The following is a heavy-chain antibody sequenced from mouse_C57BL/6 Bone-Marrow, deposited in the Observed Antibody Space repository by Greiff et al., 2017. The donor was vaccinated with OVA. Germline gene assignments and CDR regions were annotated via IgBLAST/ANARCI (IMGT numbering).Heavy chain of an antibody. J-gene: IGHJ4*01. CDR2: IWRGGST. D-gene: IGHD1-1*01. V-gene: IGHV2-9*01. Sequence: VQLQQSGPGLVAPSQSLSISCTVSGFSLTSYGVDWVRQPPGKGLEWLGVIWRGGSTNYNSEFMSRLSISKDKSKSKVFIKMNSLQTDDTAMYYCARALLYYAMDYWGQGTSVTVSS. CDR1: GFSLTSYG. CDR3: ARALLYYAMDY.